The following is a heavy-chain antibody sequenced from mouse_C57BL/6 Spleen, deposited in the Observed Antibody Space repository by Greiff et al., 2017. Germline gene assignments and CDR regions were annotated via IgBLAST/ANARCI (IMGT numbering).Heavy chain of an antibody. V-gene: IGHV1-84*01. CDR3: ARWGLNWDVSYWYFDV. CDR1: GYTFTDYY. J-gene: IGHJ1*03. D-gene: IGHD4-1*01. Sequence: QVQLQQSGPELVKPGASVKISCKASGYTFTDYYINWVMQRPGQGLEWIGWIYPGSGNTKYNEKFKGKATLTVDTSSSTAYMQLSSLTSEDSAVYFCARWGLNWDVSYWYFDVWGTGTTVTVSS. CDR2: IYPGSGNT.